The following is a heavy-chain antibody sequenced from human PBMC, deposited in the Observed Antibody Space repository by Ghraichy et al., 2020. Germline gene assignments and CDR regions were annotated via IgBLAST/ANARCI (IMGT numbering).Heavy chain of an antibody. CDR1: GYTFTSYD. D-gene: IGHD6-6*01. Sequence: ASVKVSCKASGYTFTSYDINWVRQATGQGREWMGWMNPNSGNTGYAQKFQGRVTMTRNTSISTAYMELSSLRSEDTAVYYCARGTAARQIFYYYYGMDVWGQGTTVTVSS. V-gene: IGHV1-8*01. CDR2: MNPNSGNT. CDR3: ARGTAARQIFYYYYGMDV. J-gene: IGHJ6*02.